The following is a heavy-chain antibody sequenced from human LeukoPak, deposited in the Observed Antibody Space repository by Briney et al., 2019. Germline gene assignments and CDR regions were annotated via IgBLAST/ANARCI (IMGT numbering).Heavy chain of an antibody. CDR2: FYSSGST. Sequence: SETLSLTCTVSGXSISSSSYYWGWIRQPPGKGLEWIGGFYSSGSTYHNPSLKSRVTISVDTSKNQFSLKLRSVTAADTAVYYCARYYYDSSGYYPGYWGQGTLVTVPS. V-gene: IGHV4-39*01. J-gene: IGHJ4*02. CDR1: GXSISSSSYY. CDR3: ARYYYDSSGYYPGY. D-gene: IGHD3-22*01.